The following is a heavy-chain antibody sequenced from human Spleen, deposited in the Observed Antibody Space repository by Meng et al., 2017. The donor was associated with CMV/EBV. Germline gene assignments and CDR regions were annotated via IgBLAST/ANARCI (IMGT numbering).Heavy chain of an antibody. CDR3: ARGDYGSGTDDAFDI. J-gene: IGHJ3*02. V-gene: IGHV3-21*01. D-gene: IGHD3-10*01. CDR2: ISSSSSYI. CDR1: GFTFSSYS. Sequence: GESLKISCAASGFTFSSYSMNWVRQAPGKGLEWVSSISSSSSYIYYADSVKGRFTISRDNAKNSLYLQMNSLRAEDTAVYYCARGDYGSGTDDAFDIWGQGTMVTVSS.